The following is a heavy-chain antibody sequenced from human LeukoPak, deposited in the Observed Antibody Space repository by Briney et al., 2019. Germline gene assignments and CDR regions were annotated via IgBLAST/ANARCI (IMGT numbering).Heavy chain of an antibody. Sequence: PSETLSLTCTVSGGSVSSHYWGWIRQPPGKGLEWIGSIYHSGSTYYNPSLKSRVTISVDTPKNQFSLKLSSVTAADTAVYYCARVLVGATSYFDYWGQGTLVTVSS. V-gene: IGHV4-38-2*02. D-gene: IGHD1-26*01. CDR3: ARVLVGATSYFDY. CDR1: GGSVSSHY. J-gene: IGHJ4*02. CDR2: IYHSGST.